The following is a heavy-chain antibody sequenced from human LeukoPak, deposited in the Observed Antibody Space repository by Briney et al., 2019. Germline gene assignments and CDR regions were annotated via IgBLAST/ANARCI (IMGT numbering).Heavy chain of an antibody. J-gene: IGHJ4*02. CDR2: TYYRSKWYN. CDR1: GDSVSSNSAA. V-gene: IGHV6-1*01. D-gene: IGHD3-10*01. CDR3: ARSAVPSLLWFGELRDYFDY. Sequence: SQTLSLTCAISGDSVSSNSAAWNWIRQSPSRGLEWLGRTYYRSKWYNDYAVSVKSRITINPDTSKNQFSLQLNSVTPEDTAVYYCARSAVPSLLWFGELRDYFDYWGQGTLVTVSS.